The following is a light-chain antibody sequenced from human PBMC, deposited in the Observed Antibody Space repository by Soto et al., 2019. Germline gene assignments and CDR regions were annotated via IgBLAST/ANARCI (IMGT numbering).Light chain of an antibody. Sequence: QSVMTQPPSVSAAPGQKVTISCPGSSSNIGGNSVSWYQQLPGTAPKLLIYDDNKRPSGIPDRFSGSKSGTSATLGITGFQTGDEADYYCGSWDSSLSAYVFGTGTQLTVL. CDR1: SSNIGGNS. V-gene: IGLV1-51*01. J-gene: IGLJ1*01. CDR3: GSWDSSLSAYV. CDR2: DDN.